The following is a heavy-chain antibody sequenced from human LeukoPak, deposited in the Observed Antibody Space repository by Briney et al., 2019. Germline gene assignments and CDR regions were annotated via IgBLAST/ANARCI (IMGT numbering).Heavy chain of an antibody. V-gene: IGHV3-74*01. J-gene: IGHJ4*02. CDR1: GFTFSSYW. Sequence: GGSLRLSCAASGFTFSSYWMHWVRQAPGKGLVWVSRINSDGSSTSYADSVKGRFTISRDNAKNTLYLQMNSLRAEDTAVYYCARDGLRNGIIVATIVWGQGTLVTVSS. D-gene: IGHD5-12*01. CDR2: INSDGSST. CDR3: ARDGLRNGIIVATIV.